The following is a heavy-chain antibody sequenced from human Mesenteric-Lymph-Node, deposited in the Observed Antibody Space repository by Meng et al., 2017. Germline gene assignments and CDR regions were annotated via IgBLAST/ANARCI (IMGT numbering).Heavy chain of an antibody. D-gene: IGHD3-9*01. V-gene: IGHV1-2*06. Sequence: ASVKVSCKASGYTFTDYYIHWVRQAPGQGLEWMGRINPNSGGTNYAQKFQGRVTMTRDTSISTAYMELSRLRSDDTAVYYCARAPYYYDILTGYHDYWGQGTMVTVSS. J-gene: IGHJ4*02. CDR2: INPNSGGT. CDR1: GYTFTDYY. CDR3: ARAPYYYDILTGYHDY.